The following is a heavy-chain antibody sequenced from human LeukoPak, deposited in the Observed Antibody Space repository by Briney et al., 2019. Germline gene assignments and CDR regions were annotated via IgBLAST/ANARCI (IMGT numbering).Heavy chain of an antibody. CDR1: GFTLSSYW. CDR2: IDQDGRDI. CDR3: ARGPGRSEGNC. D-gene: IGHD3-10*01. V-gene: IGHV3-7*01. J-gene: IGHJ4*02. Sequence: GGSLRLSCAASGFTLSSYWMSWVRQAPGKGLEWLAYIDQDGRDISYLDSVKGRFTIARDNVKNSLILQMISLRMEDTAVYYCARGPGRSEGNCWGQGTLVTVSS.